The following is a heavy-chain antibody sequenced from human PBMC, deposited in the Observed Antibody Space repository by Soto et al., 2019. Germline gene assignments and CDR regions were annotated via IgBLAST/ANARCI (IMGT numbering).Heavy chain of an antibody. J-gene: IGHJ6*02. CDR2: IYYSGST. CDR1: GGSISSGDYY. Sequence: QVQLQESGPGLVKPSQTLSLTCTVSGGSISSGDYYWSWIRQPPGKGLEWIGYIYYSGSTYYNPSLKSRVTISVDTSKNQFSLKLSSVTAADTAVYYCARDRASVNYYYYGMDVWGQGTTVTVSS. V-gene: IGHV4-30-4*01. CDR3: ARDRASVNYYYYGMDV. D-gene: IGHD2-2*01.